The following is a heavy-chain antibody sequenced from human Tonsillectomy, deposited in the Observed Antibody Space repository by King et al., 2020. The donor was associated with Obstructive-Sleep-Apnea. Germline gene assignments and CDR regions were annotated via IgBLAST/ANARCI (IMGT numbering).Heavy chain of an antibody. CDR1: GGSINSYY. V-gene: IGHV4-59*01. CDR3: ARDRVGRDGYNRFDY. D-gene: IGHD5-24*01. J-gene: IGHJ4*02. CDR2: ISYSGST. Sequence: QLQESGPGLVKPSETPSLTCTVSGGSINSYYWSWIRQTPGKGLEWIGYISYSGSTNYNPSLKSRVTISVDTSKNQFSLKLSSVTAADTAVYYCARDRVGRDGYNRFDYWGQGTLVTVSS.